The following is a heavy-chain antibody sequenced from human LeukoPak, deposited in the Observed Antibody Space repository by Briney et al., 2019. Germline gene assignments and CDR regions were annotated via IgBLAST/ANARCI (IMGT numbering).Heavy chain of an antibody. CDR1: GGSFSGYY. CDR3: ARISRIVAARDYYYGMDV. V-gene: IGHV4-34*01. Sequence: SETLSLTCAVYGGSFSGYYWSWIRQPPGKGLEWIGEINHGGSTNYNPSLKSRVTISVDTSKNQFSLKMRSVTAADTAVYYCARISRIVAARDYYYGMDVWGQGTTVTVSS. D-gene: IGHD2-15*01. J-gene: IGHJ6*02. CDR2: INHGGST.